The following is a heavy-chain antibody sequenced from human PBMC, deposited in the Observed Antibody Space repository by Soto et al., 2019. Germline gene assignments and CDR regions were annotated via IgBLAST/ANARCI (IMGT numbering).Heavy chain of an antibody. D-gene: IGHD2-2*01. CDR3: ARIGGYCSSTSCHEPYYFDY. CDR1: GGSFSGYY. Sequence: QVQLQQWGAGLLKPSETLSLTCAVYGGSFSGYYWSWIRQPPGKGLEWIGEISHSGSTNYNPSLQSRVTISVDTSQNQFSLKLSSVTAADTAVYYCARIGGYCSSTSCHEPYYFDYWGQGTLVTVSS. V-gene: IGHV4-34*01. J-gene: IGHJ4*02. CDR2: ISHSGST.